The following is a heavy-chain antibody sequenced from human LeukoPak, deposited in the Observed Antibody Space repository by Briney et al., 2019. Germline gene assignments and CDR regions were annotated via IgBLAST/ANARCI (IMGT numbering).Heavy chain of an antibody. D-gene: IGHD6-19*01. CDR2: ISAYNGNT. V-gene: IGHV1-18*01. Sequence: WPSVKVACKASAYTFTSYGISWVRQAAGHGLEWMGWISAYNGNTNYAQKLQGRVTMTTDTSTSTAYMELRSLRSDDTAVYYCARGLDLFDYWGQGTLVTVSS. CDR1: AYTFTSYG. J-gene: IGHJ4*02. CDR3: ARGLDLFDY.